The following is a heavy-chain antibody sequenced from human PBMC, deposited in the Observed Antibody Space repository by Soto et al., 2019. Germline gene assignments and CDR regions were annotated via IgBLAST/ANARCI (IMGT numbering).Heavy chain of an antibody. J-gene: IGHJ4*02. CDR3: ARAVAGTSYYFDY. V-gene: IGHV4-4*02. D-gene: IGHD6-19*01. Sequence: PSETLSLTCAVYGGSISSSNWWSWVRQPPGKGLEWIGEIYHSGSTNYNPSLKSRVTISVDKSKNQFSLKLSSVTAADTAVYYCARAVAGTSYYFDYWGQGTLVTVSS. CDR2: IYHSGST. CDR1: GGSISSSNW.